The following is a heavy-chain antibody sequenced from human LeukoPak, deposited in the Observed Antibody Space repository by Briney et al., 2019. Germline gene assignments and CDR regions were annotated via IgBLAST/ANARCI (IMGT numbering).Heavy chain of an antibody. Sequence: GGSLRLSCAGSGFIFNNYAMHWVRQPPGKGLEWASGISWNSGSIDYADSVKGRFTISRDNAKNSLYLQMNSLRVEDTAFYYCAKDNRRHYTSGPNPDSLHWGQGALVTASS. CDR1: GFIFNNYA. CDR3: AKDNRRHYTSGPNPDSLH. V-gene: IGHV3-9*01. J-gene: IGHJ4*02. D-gene: IGHD6-19*01. CDR2: ISWNSGSI.